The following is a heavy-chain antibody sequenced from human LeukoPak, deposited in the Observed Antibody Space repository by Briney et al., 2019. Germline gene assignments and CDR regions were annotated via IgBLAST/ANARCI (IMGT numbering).Heavy chain of an antibody. Sequence: GRSLRLSCAASGFTFDDYAMHWVRHAPGRGLEWVSGISWNSGSIGYADSVKGRFTISRDNAKNSLYLQMNSLRAEDTALYYCAKDYCSGGSCYRGSYYYYYMDVWGKGTTVTVSS. CDR1: GFTFDDYA. CDR3: AKDYCSGGSCYRGSYYYYYMDV. J-gene: IGHJ6*03. CDR2: ISWNSGSI. V-gene: IGHV3-9*01. D-gene: IGHD2-15*01.